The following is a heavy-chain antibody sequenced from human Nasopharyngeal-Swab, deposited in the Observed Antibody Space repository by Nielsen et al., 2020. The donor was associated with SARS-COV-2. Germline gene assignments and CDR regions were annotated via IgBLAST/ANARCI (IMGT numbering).Heavy chain of an antibody. CDR3: ARVLEVPPSDYYYYYMDV. CDR1: EFTFSSYA. CDR2: ISYDGSNK. Sequence: GESLKISCAASEFTFSSYAMHWVRQAPGKGLEWVAVISYDGSNKYYADSVKGRFTISRDNSKNTLYLQMNSLRAEDTAVYYCARVLEVPPSDYYYYYMDVWGKGTTVTVSS. J-gene: IGHJ6*03. V-gene: IGHV3-30-3*01. D-gene: IGHD1-1*01.